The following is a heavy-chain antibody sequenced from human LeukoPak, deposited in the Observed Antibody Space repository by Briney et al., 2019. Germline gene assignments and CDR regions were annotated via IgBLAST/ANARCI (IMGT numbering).Heavy chain of an antibody. J-gene: IGHJ4*02. CDR1: GGSFSGYY. CDR3: ASYIVGATPYFDY. CDR2: ISHSGST. V-gene: IGHV4-34*01. Sequence: SETLSLTCSVYGGSFSGYYWIWIRQSPEMGLQWIGEISHSGSTNYNPSLKSRLTMSVDTSKNQFSLKLSSVTAADTAVYYCASYIVGATPYFDYWGQGTLVTVSS. D-gene: IGHD1-26*01.